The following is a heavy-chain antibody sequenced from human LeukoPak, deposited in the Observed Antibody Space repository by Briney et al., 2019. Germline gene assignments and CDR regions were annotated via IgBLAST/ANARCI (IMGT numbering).Heavy chain of an antibody. V-gene: IGHV1-24*01. D-gene: IGHD2-21*01. CDR2: FDPEDGET. Sequence: ASVRVSCKVSGYTLTELSMHWVRQAPGKGLEWMGGFDPEDGETVYAQRLQGRVTMTEDTSTDTAYMELSSLRSEDTAVYYCATVEEIVVGEYYFDYWGQGTLVTVSS. CDR1: GYTLTELS. CDR3: ATVEEIVVGEYYFDY. J-gene: IGHJ4*02.